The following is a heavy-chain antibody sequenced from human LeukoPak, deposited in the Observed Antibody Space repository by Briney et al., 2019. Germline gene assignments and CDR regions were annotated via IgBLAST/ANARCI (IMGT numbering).Heavy chain of an antibody. J-gene: IGHJ6*03. CDR2: INPSGGST. Sequence: ASVKVSCKASGYTFTNYYIHWVRQAPGQGLECMGIINPSGGSTSYAQKFQGRVTMTRDMSTSTAYMELNSLRSEDTAVYYCARAPRAHWGYFYDYMDVWGKGTTVTISS. CDR3: ARAPRAHWGYFYDYMDV. V-gene: IGHV1-46*01. D-gene: IGHD2/OR15-2a*01. CDR1: GYTFTNYY.